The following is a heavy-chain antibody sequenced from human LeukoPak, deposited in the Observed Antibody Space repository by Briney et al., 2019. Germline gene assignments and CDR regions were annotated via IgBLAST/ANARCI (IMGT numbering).Heavy chain of an antibody. CDR2: IKSKTDGGTT. CDR3: TTGPYDYGSGTYYH. V-gene: IGHV3-15*01. D-gene: IGHD3-10*01. Sequence: PGGSLRLSCAASGFTFSNAWMSWVRQASGQGLELVGRIKSKTDGGTTDYAAPVKGRFTISRDDSKNTLYVQMNSLKTEDTAVYYCTTGPYDYGSGTYYHWGQGTLVTVSS. J-gene: IGHJ4*02. CDR1: GFTFSNAW.